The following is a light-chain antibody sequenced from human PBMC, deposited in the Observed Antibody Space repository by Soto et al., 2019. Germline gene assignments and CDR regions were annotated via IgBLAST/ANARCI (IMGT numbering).Light chain of an antibody. CDR1: QSISIW. CDR3: QKYNSAPQT. J-gene: IGKJ1*01. CDR2: KAS. V-gene: IGKV1-5*03. Sequence: DIQMTQAPSNLSSSVSHVLATDWRASQSISIWLAWYQQKPGKAPKLLIYKASNLESGVPSRFSGSGSGTEFTLTISSLQPEDVATYYCQKYNSAPQTFGQGTKVDIK.